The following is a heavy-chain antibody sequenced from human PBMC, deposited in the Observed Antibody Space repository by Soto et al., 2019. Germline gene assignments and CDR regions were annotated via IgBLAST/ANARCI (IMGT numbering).Heavy chain of an antibody. Sequence: GASVKVSCKASGYTFRSVGISWVRQAPGQGLEWMGLISGYNGDTDIAQKFKGRVTMTTDTSTNTVSMELRSLRSDDTAVYYCARDKMIYKFGSGTFDYLGQGTVVTVSS. V-gene: IGHV1-18*04. CDR2: ISGYNGDT. J-gene: IGHJ4*02. CDR3: ARDKMIYKFGSGTFDY. D-gene: IGHD3-10*01. CDR1: GYTFRSVG.